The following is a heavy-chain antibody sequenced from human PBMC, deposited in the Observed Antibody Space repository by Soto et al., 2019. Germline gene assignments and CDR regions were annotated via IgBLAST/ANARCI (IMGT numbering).Heavy chain of an antibody. J-gene: IGHJ4*02. CDR1: GFTFSSYA. CDR3: AKKVPGSNPLDS. Sequence: GGSLRLSCAASGFTFSSYAMSWVRQAPGKGLEWVSGISGSGDSTYYADSVRCRFTISRDNSKNTLYLQMNSLRVEDTAVYYCAKKVPGSNPLDSWGQGALVTVSS. CDR2: ISGSGDST. D-gene: IGHD1-1*01. V-gene: IGHV3-23*01.